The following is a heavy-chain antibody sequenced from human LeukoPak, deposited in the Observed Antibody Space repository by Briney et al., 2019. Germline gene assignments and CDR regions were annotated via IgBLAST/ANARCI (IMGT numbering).Heavy chain of an antibody. CDR1: GFTFGDYA. CDR3: AKVASQQWLVLAYFDY. CDR2: IRSKTYGGTT. J-gene: IGHJ4*02. D-gene: IGHD6-19*01. Sequence: PGGSLRLSCTASGFTFGDYAMSWVRQAPGKGLEWVGFIRSKTYGGTTEYAASVKGRFTISRDDSKNIAYLQMNSLKTEDTAVYYCAKVASQQWLVLAYFDYWGQGTLVTVSS. V-gene: IGHV3-49*04.